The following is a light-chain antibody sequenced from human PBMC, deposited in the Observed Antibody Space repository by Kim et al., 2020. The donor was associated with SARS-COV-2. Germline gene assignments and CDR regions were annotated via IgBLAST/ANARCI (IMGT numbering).Light chain of an antibody. CDR1: QGISSY. V-gene: IGKV1-8*01. Sequence: AIRMTQSPSSISASTGDRVTITCRASQGISSYLAWYQQKPGKAPKLLIYAASTLQSGVPSRFNGSGSGTDFTLTISCLQSEDFATYYCQQYYSYPLTFGGGTKVEI. J-gene: IGKJ4*01. CDR3: QQYYSYPLT. CDR2: AAS.